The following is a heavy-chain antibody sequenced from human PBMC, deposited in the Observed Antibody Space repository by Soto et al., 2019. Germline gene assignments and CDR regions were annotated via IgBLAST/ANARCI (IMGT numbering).Heavy chain of an antibody. CDR2: VISASGSD. D-gene: IGHD5-18*01. Sequence: QVQVVQSGAEVKKPGSSVKISCKASGRIFSSFPTSWVRQVPGQGLEWMGGVISASGSDTYAPKFQGRVTMTAVNSAGIGYMELTSLTSEDTASYYWARVGSRDAYNYVLDQWGPGTMVTVSS. V-gene: IGHV1-69*06. J-gene: IGHJ1*01. CDR1: GRIFSSFP. CDR3: ARVGSRDAYNYVLDQ.